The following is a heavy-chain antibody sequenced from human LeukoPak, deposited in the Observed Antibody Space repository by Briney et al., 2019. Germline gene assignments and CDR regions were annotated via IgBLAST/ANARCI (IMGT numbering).Heavy chain of an antibody. CDR1: GFSLSTSGMR. V-gene: IGHV2-70*04. CDR2: IDWDDDK. Sequence: GSGPTLVNPTQTLTLTCTFSGFSLSTSGMRVSWIRQPPGEALEWLARIDWDDDKFYSTSLKTRLTISKDTSKNQVFLAMTNMDPVDTATYYCARTPSGSYPSYYFDYWGQGTLVTVSS. D-gene: IGHD1-26*01. J-gene: IGHJ4*02. CDR3: ARTPSGSYPSYYFDY.